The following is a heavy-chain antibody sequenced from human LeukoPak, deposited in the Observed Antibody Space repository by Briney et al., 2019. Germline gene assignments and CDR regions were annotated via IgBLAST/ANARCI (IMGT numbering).Heavy chain of an antibody. CDR2: ISSDGGKT. J-gene: IGHJ3*02. V-gene: IGHV3-64D*09. CDR3: AKGRRVGAAEDAFDI. Sequence: GGSLRLSCSVSGFTFSAYAMHWVRQAPGRGLQYVSSISSDGGKTYYADSVKGRFTISRDNSKNTLYLQMSSLRLEDTAVYYCAKGRRVGAAEDAFDIWGQGTMVTVSS. D-gene: IGHD1-26*01. CDR1: GFTFSAYA.